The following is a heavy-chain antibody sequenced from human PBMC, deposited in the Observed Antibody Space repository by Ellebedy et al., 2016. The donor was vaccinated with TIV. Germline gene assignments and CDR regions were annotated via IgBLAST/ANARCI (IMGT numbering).Heavy chain of an antibody. CDR2: ISGSGGST. D-gene: IGHD2-15*01. Sequence: GESLKISCAASGLTFGAYAMSWVRQAPGKGLEWVSAISGSGGSTYYADSVKGRFTISRDNSKNTLYLQMNSLRAEDTAVYYCAKVSSGYLLDAFDIWGQGTMVTVSS. CDR1: GLTFGAYA. CDR3: AKVSSGYLLDAFDI. V-gene: IGHV3-23*01. J-gene: IGHJ3*02.